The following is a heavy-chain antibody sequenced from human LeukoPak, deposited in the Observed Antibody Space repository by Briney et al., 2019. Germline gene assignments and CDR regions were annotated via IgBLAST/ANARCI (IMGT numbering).Heavy chain of an antibody. Sequence: SQTLSLTCTVSGGSISSGGYYWSWIRQPPGKGLEWIGYIYYNGATDYNPSLKSRVTISVDTSKNQFSLKLSSVTAADTAVYYCARALPGIAAAGEFDYWGQGTLVTVSS. V-gene: IGHV4-31*03. CDR3: ARALPGIAAAGEFDY. J-gene: IGHJ4*02. CDR2: IYYNGAT. D-gene: IGHD6-13*01. CDR1: GGSISSGGYY.